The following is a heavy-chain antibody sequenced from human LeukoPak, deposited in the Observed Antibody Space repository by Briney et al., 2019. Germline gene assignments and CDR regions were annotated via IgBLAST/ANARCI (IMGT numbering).Heavy chain of an antibody. Sequence: GGSLRLSCAASGFTFSSYGMHWVRQAPGKGLEWVAFIRYDGSNKYYADSVKGRFTIPRDNSKNTLYLHMNSLRAEDTAVYYCARDYGGSSPFDYWGQGTLVTVSS. CDR2: IRYDGSNK. D-gene: IGHD4-23*01. J-gene: IGHJ4*02. V-gene: IGHV3-30*02. CDR3: ARDYGGSSPFDY. CDR1: GFTFSSYG.